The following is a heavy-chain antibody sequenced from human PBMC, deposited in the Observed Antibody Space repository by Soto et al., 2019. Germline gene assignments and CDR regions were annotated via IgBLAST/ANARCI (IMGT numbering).Heavy chain of an antibody. CDR1: GYTFTSYD. V-gene: IGHV1-8*01. D-gene: IGHD6-25*01. CDR2: MNPNSGNT. Sequence: QVQLVQSGAEVKKPGASVKVSCKASGYTFTSYDINWVRQATGQGLEWMGWMNPNSGNTGYAQKFQGRGSMPRNPSISTAYMGLSSLRSEDTAVYYCARGRGSSRAYSRDWFDPWGQGTLVTVSS. J-gene: IGHJ5*02. CDR3: ARGRGSSRAYSRDWFDP.